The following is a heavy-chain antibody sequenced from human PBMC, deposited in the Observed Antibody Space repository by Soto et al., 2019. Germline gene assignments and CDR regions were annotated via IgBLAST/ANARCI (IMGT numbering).Heavy chain of an antibody. Sequence: QVQLHQWGAGLLKPSETLSLACSLYSGSLSGYYWSWIRQPPGKGLEWIGEISPSGTTNYSPSLKSRVSISVGTSKNQFSLNLTSLTAADTAVYYCARAPKVSGSAQTRPDFWGQGSLVTVSS. D-gene: IGHD6-6*01. V-gene: IGHV4-34*01. CDR3: ARAPKVSGSAQTRPDF. CDR1: SGSLSGYY. J-gene: IGHJ4*02. CDR2: ISPSGTT.